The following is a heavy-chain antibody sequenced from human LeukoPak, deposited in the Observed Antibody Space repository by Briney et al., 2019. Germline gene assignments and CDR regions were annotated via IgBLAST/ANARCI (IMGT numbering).Heavy chain of an antibody. CDR3: ANGRAAGRPPFDY. Sequence: GGSLRLSCAASGFTFSSYAMSWVRQAPGKGLEWVSAISGSGGSTYYADSVKGRFTISRDNSKNTLYPQMNSLRAEDTAVYYCANGRAAGRPPFDYWGQGTLVTVSS. CDR1: GFTFSSYA. CDR2: ISGSGGST. D-gene: IGHD6-13*01. J-gene: IGHJ4*02. V-gene: IGHV3-23*01.